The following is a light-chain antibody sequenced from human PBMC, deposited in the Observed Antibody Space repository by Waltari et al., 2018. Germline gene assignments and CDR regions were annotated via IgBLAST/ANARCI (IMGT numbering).Light chain of an antibody. CDR1: QSVSSN. CDR2: GAS. V-gene: IGKV3-15*01. J-gene: IGKJ4*01. CDR3: EQYNNWPALT. Sequence: EIVMTQSPATLSVSPGERATLSCRASQSVSSNLAWYQQKPGQAPRLLIYGASTSATGIPARFSGSGSGTEFTLTISSLQSEDFAVYYWEQYNNWPALTFGGGTKVEIK.